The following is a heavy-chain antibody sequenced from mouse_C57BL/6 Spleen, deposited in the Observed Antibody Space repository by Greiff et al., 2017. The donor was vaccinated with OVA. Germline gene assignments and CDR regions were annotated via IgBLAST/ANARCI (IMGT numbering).Heavy chain of an antibody. V-gene: IGHV1-64*01. CDR2: IHPKSGST. CDR3: ARSGDGPLAY. J-gene: IGHJ3*01. CDR1: GYTFTSYW. D-gene: IGHD2-3*01. Sequence: VQLQQPGAELVKPGASVKLSCKASGYTFTSYWMHWVQQRPGQGLEWIGMIHPKSGSTNYNEKFKGKATLTVDKSSSTAYMQLSSLTSEDSAVYYCARSGDGPLAYWGQGTLVTVSA.